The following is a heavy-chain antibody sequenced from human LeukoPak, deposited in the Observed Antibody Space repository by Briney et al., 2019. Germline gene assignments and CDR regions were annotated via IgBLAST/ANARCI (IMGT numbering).Heavy chain of an antibody. J-gene: IGHJ4*02. CDR3: AKDLQAEGLYYFDY. CDR2: IIPIFGTA. V-gene: IGHV1-69*13. CDR1: GGTFSSYA. D-gene: IGHD4/OR15-4a*01. Sequence: ASVKVSCKASGGTFSSYAISWVRQAPGQGLEWMGGIIPIFGTANYAQKFQGRVTITADESTSTAYMELSSLRSEDTAVYYCAKDLQAEGLYYFDYWGQGALVTVSS.